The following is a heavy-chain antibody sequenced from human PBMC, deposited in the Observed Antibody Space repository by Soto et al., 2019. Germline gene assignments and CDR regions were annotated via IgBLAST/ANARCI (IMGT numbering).Heavy chain of an antibody. D-gene: IGHD5-12*01. Sequence: HPGGSLRLSCAASGFTFSSYAMSWVRQAPGKGLEWVSAISGSGGSTYYADSVKGRFTISRDNSKNTLYLQMNSLRAEDTAVYYCAKFGSPSWLRAPFDYWGQGTLVTVSS. CDR2: ISGSGGST. CDR1: GFTFSSYA. CDR3: AKFGSPSWLRAPFDY. J-gene: IGHJ4*02. V-gene: IGHV3-23*01.